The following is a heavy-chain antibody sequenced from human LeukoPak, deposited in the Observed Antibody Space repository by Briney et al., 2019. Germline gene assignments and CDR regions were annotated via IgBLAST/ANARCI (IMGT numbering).Heavy chain of an antibody. Sequence: PGRSLRLSCAASGFTFSSYAMHWVRQAPGKGLEWVAVISYDGSNKYYADSVKGRFTISRDNSKNTLYLQMNSLRAEDTAVYYCARGGTSRGKNRAFDIWGQGTMVTVSS. CDR1: GFTFSSYA. V-gene: IGHV3-30-3*01. CDR2: ISYDGSNK. CDR3: ARGGTSRGKNRAFDI. J-gene: IGHJ3*02. D-gene: IGHD2-2*01.